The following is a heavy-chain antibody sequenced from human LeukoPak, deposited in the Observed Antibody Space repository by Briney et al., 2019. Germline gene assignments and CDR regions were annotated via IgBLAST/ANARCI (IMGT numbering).Heavy chain of an antibody. D-gene: IGHD3-16*01. Sequence: SETLSLTCTVSGDSISSGSHYYNWIRQHPGKGLEWIGYIYYTGITSYNPSLKSRVTMSVDTSMNQLSLKLISLTAADTAVYYCAASSGVTLGRFWGQGALVTVSS. CDR1: GDSISSGSHY. J-gene: IGHJ4*02. V-gene: IGHV4-31*03. CDR2: IYYTGIT. CDR3: AASSGVTLGRF.